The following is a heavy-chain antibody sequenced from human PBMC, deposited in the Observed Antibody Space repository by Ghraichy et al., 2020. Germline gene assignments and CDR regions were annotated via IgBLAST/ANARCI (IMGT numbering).Heavy chain of an antibody. Sequence: ASVKVSCKASDYTFTNNGISWVRQAPGQGLEWMGWISPNNGNTDYAQKLQDRVTMTADTSTSTAYMELRRLRADDTAVYYCARNHYYDSSGYARWFDSWGQGTLVTVSS. D-gene: IGHD3-22*01. V-gene: IGHV1-18*01. J-gene: IGHJ5*01. CDR3: ARNHYYDSSGYARWFDS. CDR2: ISPNNGNT. CDR1: DYTFTNNG.